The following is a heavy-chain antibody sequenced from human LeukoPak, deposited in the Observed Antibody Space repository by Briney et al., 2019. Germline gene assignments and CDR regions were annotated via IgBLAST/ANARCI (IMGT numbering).Heavy chain of an antibody. Sequence: SETLSLTCAVSGYSISSGYYWAWSRQPPGEGVEWIGKIYHNGNTYYNPSLKGRVTISVDTSKNQFSLKLSAGAAADTALYYCAREFTEYYYDSSKASYWGQGTLVTVSS. D-gene: IGHD3-22*01. CDR3: AREFTEYYYDSSKASY. CDR2: IYHNGNT. V-gene: IGHV4-38-2*02. CDR1: GYSISSGYY. J-gene: IGHJ4*02.